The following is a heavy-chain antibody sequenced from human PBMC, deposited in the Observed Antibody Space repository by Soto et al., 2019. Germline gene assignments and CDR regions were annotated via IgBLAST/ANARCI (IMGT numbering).Heavy chain of an antibody. J-gene: IGHJ4*02. Sequence: KLRKTLSLTCTVSGGSISSYYWSWIRQPPGKGLEWIGYIYYSGSTNYNPSLKSRVTISVDTSKNQFSLKLSSVTAADTAVYYCARSDGRYWGQGTLVTAPQ. V-gene: IGHV4-59*01. CDR2: IYYSGST. CDR3: ARSDGRY. CDR1: GGSISSYY.